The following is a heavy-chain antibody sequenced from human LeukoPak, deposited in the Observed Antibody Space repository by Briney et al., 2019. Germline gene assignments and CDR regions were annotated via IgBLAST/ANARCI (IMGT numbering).Heavy chain of an antibody. CDR1: GFTFSSYA. J-gene: IGHJ4*02. Sequence: PGGSLRLSCAASGFTFSSYAMSWVRQAPGKGLEWVSAISGSGGSTYYADSVKGRFTISRDNSKNTLYLQMNSLRAEDTAVYYCARWGAAAGDFDYWGPGTLVTVSS. CDR2: ISGSGGST. D-gene: IGHD6-13*01. CDR3: ARWGAAAGDFDY. V-gene: IGHV3-23*01.